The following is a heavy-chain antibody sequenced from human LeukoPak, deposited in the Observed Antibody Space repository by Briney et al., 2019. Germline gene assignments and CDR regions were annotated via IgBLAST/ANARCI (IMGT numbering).Heavy chain of an antibody. CDR3: ATDLSYYETSGFSDL. CDR2: IRKKTDGGTT. Sequence: GGSLRLSCVVSGFTFTDAWMSWVRQARWKGLEWVGQIRKKTDGGTTDHAAPVRGRFTISRDDSKNTLYLQMSSLKTEDTAVYYCATDLSYYETSGFSDLWGQGTLVTVSS. D-gene: IGHD3-22*01. V-gene: IGHV3-15*01. CDR1: GFTFTDAW. J-gene: IGHJ5*02.